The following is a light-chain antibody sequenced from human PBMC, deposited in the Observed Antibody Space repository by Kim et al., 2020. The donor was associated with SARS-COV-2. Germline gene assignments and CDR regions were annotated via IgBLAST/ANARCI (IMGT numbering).Light chain of an antibody. CDR1: SGSIASNY. CDR2: GDD. CDR3: QSYDNYNQV. Sequence: GKTVTIPCTRSSGSIASNYVQWYQQRPGSSPTTVIYGDDQRPSGVPDRFSGSIDSSANSASLTISSLKTEDEADYYCQSYDNYNQVFGGGTQLTVL. V-gene: IGLV6-57*01. J-gene: IGLJ3*02.